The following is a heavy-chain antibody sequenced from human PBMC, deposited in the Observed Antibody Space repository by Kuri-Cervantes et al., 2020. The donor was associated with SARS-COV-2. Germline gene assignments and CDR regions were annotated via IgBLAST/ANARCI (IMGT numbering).Heavy chain of an antibody. Sequence: GESLKISCAASGFTFSSYAMIWVRQAPGKGLEWVSYISSSSSTIYYADSVKGRFTISRDNAKNSLYLQMNSLRAEDTAVYYCASIYSGYEDGWGQGTLVTVSS. CDR3: ASIYSGYEDG. D-gene: IGHD5-12*01. CDR2: ISSSSSTI. J-gene: IGHJ4*02. V-gene: IGHV3-48*01. CDR1: GFTFSSYA.